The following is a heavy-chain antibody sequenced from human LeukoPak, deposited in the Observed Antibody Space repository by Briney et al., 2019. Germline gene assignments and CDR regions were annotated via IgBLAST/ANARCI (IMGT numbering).Heavy chain of an antibody. Sequence: PGGSLRLSCAASGFTFSSYCMQWVRQAPGKGLVWVSRINSDGSSTSYADSVKGRFTISRDNAKNTLYLQMNSLRAEDTAVYYCASGYCSGVSCFDYWGQGTLVTVSS. CDR2: INSDGSST. J-gene: IGHJ4*02. V-gene: IGHV3-74*01. D-gene: IGHD2-15*01. CDR1: GFTFSSYC. CDR3: ASGYCSGVSCFDY.